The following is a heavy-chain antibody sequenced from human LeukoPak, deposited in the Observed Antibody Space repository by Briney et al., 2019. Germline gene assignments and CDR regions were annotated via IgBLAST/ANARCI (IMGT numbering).Heavy chain of an antibody. CDR1: GYTFTSYA. J-gene: IGHJ5*02. D-gene: IGHD3-16*01. CDR2: INAGNGNT. CDR3: ARDRAGRVTRFDP. Sequence: ASVKVSCKASGYTFTSYAMHWVRQAPGQRLEWMGWINAGNGNTNYAQKLQGRVTMTTDTSTSTAYMELRSLRSDDTAVYYCARDRAGRVTRFDPWGQGTLVTVSS. V-gene: IGHV1-3*01.